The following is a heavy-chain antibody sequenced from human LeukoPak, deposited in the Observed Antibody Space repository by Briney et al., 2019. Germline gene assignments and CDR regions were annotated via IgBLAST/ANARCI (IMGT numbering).Heavy chain of an antibody. Sequence: GGSLRLSCAASGFTVSSNYMSWVRQAPGKGLEWVSVIDTSGSTYYADSVKGRFTISRDNSKNTLYLQMNSLRAEDTAVYYCARGYSSGGGPFDPWGQGTLVTVSS. D-gene: IGHD6-19*01. CDR1: GFTVSSNY. J-gene: IGHJ5*02. CDR2: IDTSGST. V-gene: IGHV3-53*01. CDR3: ARGYSSGGGPFDP.